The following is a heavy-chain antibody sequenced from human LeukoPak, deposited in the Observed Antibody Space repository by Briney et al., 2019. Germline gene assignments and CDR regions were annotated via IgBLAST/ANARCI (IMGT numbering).Heavy chain of an antibody. V-gene: IGHV1-2*04. Sequence: EASVKVSCKASGYAFTGYYMHWVRQAPGQGLEWMGWINPNSGGTNYAQKFQGWVTMTRDTSTSTAYMELSRLRSDDTAVYYCAREVDDILYRWGQGTLVTVSS. J-gene: IGHJ5*02. CDR2: INPNSGGT. CDR1: GYAFTGYY. D-gene: IGHD3-9*01. CDR3: AREVDDILYR.